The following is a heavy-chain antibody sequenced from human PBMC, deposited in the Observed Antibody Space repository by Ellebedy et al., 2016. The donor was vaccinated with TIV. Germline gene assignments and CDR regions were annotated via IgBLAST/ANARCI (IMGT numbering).Heavy chain of an antibody. J-gene: IGHJ4*02. CDR2: ITWGGSDT. CDR3: AKESGFGSEGLDS. CDR1: GFSFDAYT. V-gene: IGHV3-43*01. Sequence: GGSLRLSXTASGFSFDAYTMHWVRHVPGKGLEWVSLITWGGSDTFYADSVRGRFTISRDNIKNSLYLQMDSLKTEDAALYYCAKESGFGSEGLDSWGRGSLVTVSS. D-gene: IGHD3-10*01.